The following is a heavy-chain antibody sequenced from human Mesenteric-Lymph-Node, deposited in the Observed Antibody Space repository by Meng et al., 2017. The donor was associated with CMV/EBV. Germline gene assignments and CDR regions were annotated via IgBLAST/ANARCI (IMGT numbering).Heavy chain of an antibody. Sequence: SETLSLTCAVYGGSFSGFYWNYIRQAPGKGLEWIGNFYYSGGTYYNPSLKSRVTISVDTSKNQFSLKLSSVTAADTAVYYCARDADSSWPFDYWGQGTLVTVSS. CDR2: FYYSGGT. CDR3: ARDADSSWPFDY. D-gene: IGHD6-13*01. J-gene: IGHJ4*02. V-gene: IGHV4-34*01. CDR1: GGSFSGFY.